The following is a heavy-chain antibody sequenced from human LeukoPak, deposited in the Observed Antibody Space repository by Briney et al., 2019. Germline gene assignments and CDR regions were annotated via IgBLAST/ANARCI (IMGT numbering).Heavy chain of an antibody. V-gene: IGHV4-4*07. Sequence: PSETLSLTCTVSGGPISSYYWSWIRQPAGKGLEWIGRIYTSGSTNYNPSLKSRVTMSVDTSKNQFSLKLSSVTAADTPVYYCAGSNYDFWSGYSTFDYWGQGTLVTVSS. CDR1: GGPISSYY. J-gene: IGHJ4*02. CDR3: AGSNYDFWSGYSTFDY. CDR2: IYTSGST. D-gene: IGHD3-3*01.